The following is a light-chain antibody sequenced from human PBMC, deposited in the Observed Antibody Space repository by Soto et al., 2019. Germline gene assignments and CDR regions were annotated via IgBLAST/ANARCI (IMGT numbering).Light chain of an antibody. J-gene: IGLJ2*01. CDR1: SSNIGAGYE. V-gene: IGLV1-40*01. Sequence: QSVLTQPPSVSGAPGQRVTISCTGSSSNIGAGYEVHWYQQLPGTAPKVLIYGNNNRPSGVPDRFSGSKSGTSASLAITGLQVEDEADYYCQSYDSSLSGSVVFGGGTKLTVL. CDR2: GNN. CDR3: QSYDSSLSGSVV.